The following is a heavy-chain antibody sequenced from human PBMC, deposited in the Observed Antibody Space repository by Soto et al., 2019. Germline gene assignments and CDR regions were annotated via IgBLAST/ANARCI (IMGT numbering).Heavy chain of an antibody. J-gene: IGHJ4*02. V-gene: IGHV3-23*01. CDR3: TKDQSNSNPLYYFDF. D-gene: IGHD3-22*01. Sequence: GGSLRLSCAASGFTFSIYAMTWVRQSPGKGLEWVSSMSRTGDNTYYADSVKGRFTISRDNSKNTLYLQMNSLRAEDTAIYYCTKDQSNSNPLYYFDFWGPGTLVTVSS. CDR1: GFTFSIYA. CDR2: MSRTGDNT.